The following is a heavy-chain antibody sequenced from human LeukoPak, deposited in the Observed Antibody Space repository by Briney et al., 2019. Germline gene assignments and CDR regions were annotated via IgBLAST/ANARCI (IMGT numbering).Heavy chain of an antibody. J-gene: IGHJ5*02. CDR2: IYYSGST. V-gene: IGHV4-59*01. CDR3: ARNLTRRNWFDP. Sequence: SETLSLTCTVSGGSISSYYWSLIRQPPGKGLELIGYIYYSGSTNYNPSLKSRVTISVDTSKNQFSLKLSSVTAAGTALCYCARNLTRRNWFDPWGQGTLVTVSS. CDR1: GGSISSYY.